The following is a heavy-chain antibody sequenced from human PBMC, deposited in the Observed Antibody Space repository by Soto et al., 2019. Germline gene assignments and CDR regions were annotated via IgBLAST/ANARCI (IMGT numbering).Heavy chain of an antibody. CDR2: ISGSGGST. Sequence: EVQLLESGGGLVQPGGSLRLSCAASGFTFSSYAMCWVRRAPGKGLEWVSAISGSGGSTYYADSVKGRFTISRDNSKNTLYLQMNSLRAEDTAVYYCAKDLLGFLEWLAFDYWGQGTLVTVSS. CDR1: GFTFSSYA. J-gene: IGHJ4*02. D-gene: IGHD3-3*01. V-gene: IGHV3-23*01. CDR3: AKDLLGFLEWLAFDY.